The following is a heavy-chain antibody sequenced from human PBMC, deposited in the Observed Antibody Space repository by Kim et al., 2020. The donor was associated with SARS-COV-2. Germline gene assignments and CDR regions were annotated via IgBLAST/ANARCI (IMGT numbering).Heavy chain of an antibody. Sequence: NPSHKNRVTISVDPSKTQFSLELSSVTAADTAVYYCARVGALTPATFDYWGQGTLVTVSS. V-gene: IGHV4-34*01. D-gene: IGHD2-15*01. J-gene: IGHJ4*02. CDR3: ARVGALTPATFDY.